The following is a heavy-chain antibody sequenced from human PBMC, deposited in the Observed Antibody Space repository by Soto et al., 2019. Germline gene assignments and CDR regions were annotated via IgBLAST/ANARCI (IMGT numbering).Heavy chain of an antibody. V-gene: IGHV3-21*01. Sequence: EVQLVESGGGLVKPGGSLRLSCAASGFTFSSYSMNWVRQAPGKGLEWVSSISSSSSYIYYADSVKGRFTISRDNAKNSLYLQMNSLRAEDTAVYYCAREPRGLDPFDYWGQGTLVTVSS. CDR1: GFTFSSYS. CDR3: AREPRGLDPFDY. J-gene: IGHJ4*02. CDR2: ISSSSSYI. D-gene: IGHD1-1*01.